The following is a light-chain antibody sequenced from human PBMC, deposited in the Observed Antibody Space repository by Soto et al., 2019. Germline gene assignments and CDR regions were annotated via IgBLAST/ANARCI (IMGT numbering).Light chain of an antibody. Sequence: DVQMTQSPSTLSPSVGDRVTITWRASQSVNDWLACDQQKTVKEPKFLSYDVSTLESGVPSRFRGGGSGTEFTLPISTLQPEDLATNYCQRNDSYPLTFGEGPRGSS. J-gene: IGKJ4*01. V-gene: IGKV1-5*01. CDR1: QSVNDW. CDR3: QRNDSYPLT. CDR2: DVS.